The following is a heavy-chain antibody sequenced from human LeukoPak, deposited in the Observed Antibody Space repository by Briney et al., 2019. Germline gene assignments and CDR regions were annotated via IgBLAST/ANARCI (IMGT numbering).Heavy chain of an antibody. CDR3: ARHFIAVAGTFDY. J-gene: IGHJ4*02. CDR2: IYHSGST. V-gene: IGHV4-30-2*01. D-gene: IGHD6-19*01. Sequence: TLSLTCAVSGGSISSGAYSWSWIRQPPGKGLEWIGYIYHSGSTYYNPSLKSRVTISVDRSKNQFSLKLSSVTAADTAVYYCARHFIAVAGTFDYWGQGTLVTVSS. CDR1: GGSISSGAYS.